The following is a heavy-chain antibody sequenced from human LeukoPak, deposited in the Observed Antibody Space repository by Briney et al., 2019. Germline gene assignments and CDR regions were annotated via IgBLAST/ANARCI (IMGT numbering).Heavy chain of an antibody. Sequence: GGSLRLSCAASGFTFDDYAMHWVRQAPGKGLEWVSGISWNSGSIGYADSVKGRFTISRDNAKNSLYLQMNSLRPEDTAFYYCAKDGSGGSGTYYTDWGQGTLATVSS. CDR1: GFTFDDYA. CDR2: ISWNSGSI. V-gene: IGHV3-9*01. CDR3: AKDGSGGSGTYYTD. D-gene: IGHD3-10*01. J-gene: IGHJ4*02.